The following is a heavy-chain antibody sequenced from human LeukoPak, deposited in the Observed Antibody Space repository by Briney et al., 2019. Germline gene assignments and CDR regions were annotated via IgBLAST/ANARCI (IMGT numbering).Heavy chain of an antibody. CDR3: ARVGVATIWSWFDP. Sequence: VASVKVSCKASGYTFTGYYMHWVRQAPGQGLEWMGWINPNSGGTNYAQKFQGRVTMTRDTSISTAYMELSRLRSDDTAVYYCARVGVATIWSWFDPWGQGTLVPVSS. D-gene: IGHD5-12*01. CDR2: INPNSGGT. J-gene: IGHJ5*02. V-gene: IGHV1-2*02. CDR1: GYTFTGYY.